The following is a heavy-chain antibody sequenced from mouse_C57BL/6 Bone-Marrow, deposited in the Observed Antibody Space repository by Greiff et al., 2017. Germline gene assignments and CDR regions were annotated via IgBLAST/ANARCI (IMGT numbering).Heavy chain of an antibody. D-gene: IGHD2-13*01. CDR1: GYTFTGYW. J-gene: IGHJ3*01. Sequence: VQLQQSGAELMKPGASVKLSCKATGYTFTGYWIEWVKQRPGHGLEWIGDILPGSGSTNYNEKFKGKATFTTDTSSNTAYMQLSTLTSEDSAIFYCARRVTAGVPFAYWGQGTLVTVSA. V-gene: IGHV1-9*01. CDR2: ILPGSGST. CDR3: ARRVTAGVPFAY.